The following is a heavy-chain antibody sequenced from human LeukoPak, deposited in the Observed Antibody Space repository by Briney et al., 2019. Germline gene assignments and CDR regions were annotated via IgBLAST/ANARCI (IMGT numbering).Heavy chain of an antibody. J-gene: IGHJ4*02. CDR1: GGSVNSGGYY. Sequence: PSETLSLTCTVSGGSVNSGGYYWTWIRQHPGTGLEWLGYIYYSGRTYYNPSLKSRITISLDTSKNQFSLNLTSVSAADTAFYFCARSSDYGDYDWGQGTLITVS. CDR3: ARSSDYGDYD. CDR2: IYYSGRT. V-gene: IGHV4-31*03. D-gene: IGHD4-17*01.